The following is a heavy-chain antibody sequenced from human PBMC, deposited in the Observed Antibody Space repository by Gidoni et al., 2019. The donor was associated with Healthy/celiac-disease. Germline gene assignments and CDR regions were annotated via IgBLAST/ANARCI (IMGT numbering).Heavy chain of an antibody. D-gene: IGHD5-18*01. Sequence: EVQLLESGGGLVQPGGSLRLSCAASGFTFRSYAMSWVRQAPGKGLEWVSAISGSGGSTYYADSVKGRFTISRDNSKNTLYLQMNSLRAEDTAVYYCAKESGYSYGPQNYFDYWGQGTLVTVSS. CDR2: ISGSGGST. CDR3: AKESGYSYGPQNYFDY. CDR1: GFTFRSYA. J-gene: IGHJ4*02. V-gene: IGHV3-23*01.